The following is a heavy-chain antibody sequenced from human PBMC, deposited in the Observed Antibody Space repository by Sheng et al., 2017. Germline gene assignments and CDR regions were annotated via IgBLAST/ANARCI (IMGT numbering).Heavy chain of an antibody. D-gene: IGHD5-18*01. CDR2: IYYTGST. Sequence: QLQLQESGPGLVKPSETLSLTCTVSGGSISTSSYYWGWIRQPPGKGLEWIGTIYYTGSTYYNPSLKSRVTISVDTSKNQFSLNLRSVTAADTAVYYCARDPYSYGGSFDYWGQGTLVTVSS. CDR3: ARDPYSYGGSFDY. CDR1: GGSISTSSYY. V-gene: IGHV4-39*07. J-gene: IGHJ4*02.